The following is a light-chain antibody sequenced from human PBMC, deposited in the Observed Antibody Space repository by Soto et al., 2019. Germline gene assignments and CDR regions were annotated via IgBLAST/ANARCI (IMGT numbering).Light chain of an antibody. CDR3: AAWDDSLNGCV. CDR1: NANIGNNA. Sequence: QSVLTQPPAVSEAPRQRVTISWSGTNANIGNNAVNWYQQLPGKAPKLLIYFDDLLPSGVSDRFSGSKSGTSASLVISGLQSDDEADYSCAAWDDSLNGCVFGTGTKVTV. J-gene: IGLJ1*01. CDR2: FDD. V-gene: IGLV1-36*01.